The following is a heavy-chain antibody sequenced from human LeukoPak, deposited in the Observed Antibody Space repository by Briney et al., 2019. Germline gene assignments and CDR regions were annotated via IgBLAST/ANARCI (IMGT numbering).Heavy chain of an antibody. V-gene: IGHV3-69-1*01. CDR3: ARMLRDSSGYYPGSGDY. Sequence: PGGSLRLSCAASEFSVGSNYMTWVRQAPGKGLEWLSSISSSSYIYYADSVKGRFTISRDNAKNSLYLQMNSLRAEDTAVYYCARMLRDSSGYYPGSGDYWGQGTLVTVSS. D-gene: IGHD3-22*01. J-gene: IGHJ4*02. CDR2: ISSSSYI. CDR1: EFSVGSNY.